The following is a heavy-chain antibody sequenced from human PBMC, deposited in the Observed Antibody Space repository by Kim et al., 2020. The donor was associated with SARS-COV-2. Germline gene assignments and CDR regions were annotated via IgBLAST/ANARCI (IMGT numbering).Heavy chain of an antibody. V-gene: IGHV1-2*02. CDR1: GYTFTGYY. Sequence: ASVKVSCKASGYTFTGYYVHWVRQAPGQGLEWMGWINPNRGATNYAQKFQGRVTMTRDTSISTAYLELSRLTSDDTAVYYCAAIGVGYWGQGTLVTVSS. J-gene: IGHJ4*02. CDR2: INPNRGAT. CDR3: AAIGVGY. D-gene: IGHD2-8*01.